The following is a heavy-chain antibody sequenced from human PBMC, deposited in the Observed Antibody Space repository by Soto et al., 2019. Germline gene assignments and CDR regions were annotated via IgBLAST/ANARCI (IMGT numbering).Heavy chain of an antibody. V-gene: IGHV5-51*01. D-gene: IGHD2-15*01. CDR3: ARRGYCSGGSCFSASFDI. CDR2: IYPGDSDA. Sequence: PGESLKISCKGSGYSFTSCWIGWVRQMPGKGLEWMGIIYPGDSDARYSPSFQGQVTISADKSISTAYLQWSSLKASDTAMYYCARRGYCSGGSCFSASFDIWGQGTMVTVSS. CDR1: GYSFTSCW. J-gene: IGHJ3*02.